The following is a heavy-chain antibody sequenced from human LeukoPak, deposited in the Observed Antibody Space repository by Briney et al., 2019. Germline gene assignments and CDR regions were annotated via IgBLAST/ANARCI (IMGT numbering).Heavy chain of an antibody. D-gene: IGHD3-16*02. CDR1: GGSISSSSYY. CDR3: ARRTFGGVIAY. Sequence: PSETLSLTCTVSGGSISSSSYYWGRIRQPPGKGLEWIGEINHSGSTNYSPSLKSRVTLSVDTSKNQFSLRLSSVTAADTAVYYCARRTFGGVIAYWGQGTLVTVSS. V-gene: IGHV4-39*07. CDR2: INHSGST. J-gene: IGHJ4*02.